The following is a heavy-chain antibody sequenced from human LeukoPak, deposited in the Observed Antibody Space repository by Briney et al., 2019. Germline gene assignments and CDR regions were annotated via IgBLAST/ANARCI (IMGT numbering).Heavy chain of an antibody. D-gene: IGHD6-19*01. Sequence: GGSLRLSCAASGLTFSSYWMSWVRQAPGKGLEWVANIKQDGSEKYYVDSVKGRFTISRDNAKNSLYLQMNSLRAEDTAVYYCARSRWLVLDYWGQGTLVTVSS. V-gene: IGHV3-7*03. CDR2: IKQDGSEK. CDR1: GLTFSSYW. J-gene: IGHJ4*02. CDR3: ARSRWLVLDY.